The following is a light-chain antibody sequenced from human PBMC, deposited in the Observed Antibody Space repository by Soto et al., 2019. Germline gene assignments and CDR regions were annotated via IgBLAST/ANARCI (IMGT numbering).Light chain of an antibody. CDR1: SSDVGSYDF. CDR2: EGS. V-gene: IGLV2-23*01. CDR3: SSYAGIRTYV. J-gene: IGLJ1*01. Sequence: QSVLTQPASVSGSPGQSIIISCTGTSSDVGSYDFVSWYQQHPGKAPKLLIYEGSKRPSGVSDRFSGSKSGNTASLTISGLQAEEEADYHCSSYAGIRTYVFGSGTKVTVL.